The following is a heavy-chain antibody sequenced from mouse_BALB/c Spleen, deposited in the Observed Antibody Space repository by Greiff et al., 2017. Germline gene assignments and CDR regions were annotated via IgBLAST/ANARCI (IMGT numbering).Heavy chain of an antibody. D-gene: IGHD1-1*01. CDR2: IYPGNVNT. J-gene: IGHJ3*01. CDR3: ARGDYGSSFFAY. CDR1: GYTFTSYY. V-gene: IGHV1S56*01. Sequence: QVQLQQSGPELVKPGASVRISCKASGYTFTSYYIHWVKQRPGQGLEWIGWIYPGNVNTKYNEKFKGKATLTADKSSSTAYMQLSSLTSEDSAVYFCARGDYGSSFFAYWGQGTLVTVSA.